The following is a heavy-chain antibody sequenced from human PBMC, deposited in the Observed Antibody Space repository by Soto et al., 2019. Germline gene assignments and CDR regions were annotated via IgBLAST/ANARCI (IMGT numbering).Heavy chain of an antibody. CDR1: GFTFSDFW. CDR3: AKERSSGWSLDY. CDR2: ISRDGTRT. V-gene: IGHV3-74*01. D-gene: IGHD6-19*01. Sequence: EVQLVESGGGLVQPGGSLRLSCAASGFTFSDFWMHWVRQDGDRAPEWLAHISRDGTRTDYADSVKGRFAISRDNARDTLHLQMNSLRAEDTAVFYCAKERSSGWSLDYWGQGTLVTVSS. J-gene: IGHJ4*02.